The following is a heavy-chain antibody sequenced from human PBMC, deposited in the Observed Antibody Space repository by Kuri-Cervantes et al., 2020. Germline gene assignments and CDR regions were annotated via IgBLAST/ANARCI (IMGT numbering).Heavy chain of an antibody. CDR3: ARDPCGGDCYSGDAFDI. V-gene: IGHV1-8*01. Sequence: ASVKVSCKASGYTFTSYDINWVRQATGQGLEWMGWMNPNSGNTGYAQKSQGRVTMTRNTSTSTVYMELSSLRSEDTAVYYCARDPCGGDCYSGDAFDIWGQGTMVTVSS. J-gene: IGHJ3*02. D-gene: IGHD2-21*02. CDR1: GYTFTSYD. CDR2: MNPNSGNT.